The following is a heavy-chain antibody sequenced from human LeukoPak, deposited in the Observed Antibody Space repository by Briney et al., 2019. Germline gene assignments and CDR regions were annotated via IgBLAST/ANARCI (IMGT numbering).Heavy chain of an antibody. CDR1: RGPISSFY. CDR2: IYYSGST. J-gene: IGHJ6*02. CDR3: ARDRDIGTYYYYYGMDV. D-gene: IGHD2-15*01. Sequence: SETLSLTCTVSRGPISSFYWSWIRQPPGKELEWLGYIYYSGSTNYSPSLKSRVTISVDTSKNQFSLKLSSVTAADTAVYYCARDRDIGTYYYYYGMDVWGQGTTVTVSS. V-gene: IGHV4-59*01.